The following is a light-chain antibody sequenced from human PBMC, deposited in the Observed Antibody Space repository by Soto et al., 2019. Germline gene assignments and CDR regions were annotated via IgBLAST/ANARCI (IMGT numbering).Light chain of an antibody. Sequence: EIVLTQSPGTLSLSPGERATLSCRASQSVSSYLAWYRQKPGQAPRLLIYDASNRATGIPARFSGSGSGTEFTRTSSSLNAGDFEGYFCQKYTNCPPETVGQGTKVDIK. CDR3: QKYTNCPPET. V-gene: IGKV3-11*01. J-gene: IGKJ1*01. CDR1: QSVSSY. CDR2: DAS.